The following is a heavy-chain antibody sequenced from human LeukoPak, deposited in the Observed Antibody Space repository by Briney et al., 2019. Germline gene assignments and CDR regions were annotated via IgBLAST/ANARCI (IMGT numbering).Heavy chain of an antibody. CDR2: ISPDSGDR. Sequence: ASVKVSCKASGYSFTYYGISWVRQVPGQGLEWMGWISPDSGDRNYAQKFRGRVAMTTDKSTTAAYMELRSLRSDDTAVYYCARDTPPHVYDYWSGYSDPNFDYWGQGTLVTVSS. CDR3: ARDTPPHVYDYWSGYSDPNFDY. V-gene: IGHV1-18*01. D-gene: IGHD3-3*01. CDR1: GYSFTYYG. J-gene: IGHJ4*02.